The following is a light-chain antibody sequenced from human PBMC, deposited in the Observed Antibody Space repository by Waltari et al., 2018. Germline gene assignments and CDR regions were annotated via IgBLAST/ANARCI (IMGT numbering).Light chain of an antibody. CDR1: ILAKKY. CDR3: FSAADNNWV. V-gene: IGLV3-27*01. CDR2: EDS. J-gene: IGLJ3*02. Sequence: SYELTQPSSVSVSPGQTAKILCSGDILAKKYARWVQHKPGQAPPLLIYEDSERPSDSPGRFAGSSSGTTVTLTITGAHVDDEADYYCFSAADNNWVFGGGTKLTVL.